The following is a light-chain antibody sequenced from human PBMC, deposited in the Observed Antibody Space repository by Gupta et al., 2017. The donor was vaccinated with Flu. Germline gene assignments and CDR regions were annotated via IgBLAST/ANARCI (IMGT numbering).Light chain of an antibody. CDR2: AAS. CDR1: QGIANY. V-gene: IGKV1-27*01. J-gene: IGKJ4*01. Sequence: GDRVTIACRASQGIANYLAWYQQKSGQVPKILIYAASTLQAGVPSRFSGSGYGTDLALTISSRQQEDVAPYYCQENDSFPPDTFGGGTKVEIK. CDR3: QENDSFPPDT.